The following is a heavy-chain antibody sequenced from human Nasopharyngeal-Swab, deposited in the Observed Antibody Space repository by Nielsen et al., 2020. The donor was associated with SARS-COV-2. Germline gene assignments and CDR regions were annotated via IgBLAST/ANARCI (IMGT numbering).Heavy chain of an antibody. Sequence: SETLSLTCAVYGGSFSGYYWSWIRQPPGKGLEWIGEINHSGSTNYNQSLKSRVTISIDTSKSQFSLKLSSVTAPDTAVYYCARVGRFLEWLLSTNYYYYMDVWGKGTTVTVSS. V-gene: IGHV4-34*01. CDR2: INHSGST. CDR1: GGSFSGYY. J-gene: IGHJ6*03. CDR3: ARVGRFLEWLLSTNYYYYMDV. D-gene: IGHD3-3*01.